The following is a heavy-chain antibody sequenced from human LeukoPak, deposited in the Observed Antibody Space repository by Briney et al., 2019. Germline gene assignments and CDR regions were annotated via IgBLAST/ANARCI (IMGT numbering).Heavy chain of an antibody. D-gene: IGHD3-3*01. J-gene: IGHJ4*02. V-gene: IGHV4-59*01. CDR2: IYYSGST. Sequence: PSETLSLTCAVYGGSFSGYYWSWIRQPPGKGLEWIGYIYYSGSTNYNPSLKSRVTISVDTSKNQFSLKLSSVTAADTAVYYCARGRGDFWSGYYFDYWGQGTLVTVSS. CDR3: ARGRGDFWSGYYFDY. CDR1: GGSFSGYY.